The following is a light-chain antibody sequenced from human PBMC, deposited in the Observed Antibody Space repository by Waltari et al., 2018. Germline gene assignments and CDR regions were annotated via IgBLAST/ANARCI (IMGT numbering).Light chain of an antibody. CDR3: SSYTSITTYV. V-gene: IGLV2-14*01. Sequence: QSALTQPASVSGSPGQSITISCTGTSSDLGGYIYVSCYQQQPGNAPKLLISDVNKRPSGVSNRFSGSKSGNTASLTISGLQAEDEADYYCSSYTSITTYVFGTGTKVTVL. J-gene: IGLJ1*01. CDR1: SSDLGGYIY. CDR2: DVN.